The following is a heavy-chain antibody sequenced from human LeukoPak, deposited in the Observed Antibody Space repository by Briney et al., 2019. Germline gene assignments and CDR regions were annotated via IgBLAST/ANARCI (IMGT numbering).Heavy chain of an antibody. CDR3: ARVAHKAGTRP. CDR2: INHSGST. V-gene: IGHV4-39*07. Sequence: PSETLSLTCTVSGGSISSSSYYWGWIRQPPGKGLEWNREINHSGSTNYNPSLKSRVTISVDTSKHQFSLKLSSVTAADTAVYYCARVAHKAGTRPWGQGTLVTVSS. D-gene: IGHD6-19*01. CDR1: GGSISSSSYY. J-gene: IGHJ5*02.